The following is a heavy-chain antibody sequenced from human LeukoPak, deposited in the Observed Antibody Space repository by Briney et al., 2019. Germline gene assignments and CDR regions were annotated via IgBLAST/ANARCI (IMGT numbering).Heavy chain of an antibody. CDR3: ARQSVVPYLDY. J-gene: IGHJ4*01. Sequence: GGSLTLSRAASGFIFRTHAMSWVRQAPGKGLEWVSTITITDFGAYYVDSVRGRFTMSRDNSKNTLYLQLNSLRVEDTAVYFCARQSVVPYLDYWGHGTLVTVSS. D-gene: IGHD2-15*01. CDR2: ITITDFGA. V-gene: IGHV3-23*01. CDR1: GFIFRTHA.